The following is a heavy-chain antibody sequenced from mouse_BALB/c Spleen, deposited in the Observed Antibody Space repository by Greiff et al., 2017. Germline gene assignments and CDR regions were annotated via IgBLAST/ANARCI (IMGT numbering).Heavy chain of an antibody. Sequence: VQLQQSGAELVKPGASVKLSCKASGYTFTSYYMYWVKQRPGQGLEWIGEINPSNGGTNFNEKFKSKATLTVDKSSSTAYMQLSSLTSEDSAVYYSTRYGNLIAMDYWGQGTSVTVSS. J-gene: IGHJ4*01. CDR3: TRYGNLIAMDY. D-gene: IGHD2-1*01. CDR1: GYTFTSYY. CDR2: INPSNGGT. V-gene: IGHV1S81*02.